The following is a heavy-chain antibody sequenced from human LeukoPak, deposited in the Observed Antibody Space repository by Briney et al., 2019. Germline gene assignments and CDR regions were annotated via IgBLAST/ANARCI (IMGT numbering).Heavy chain of an antibody. CDR2: ISSRGSSI. CDR3: AKDDRDYYDSSGPPFY. CDR1: GFTFSSYA. V-gene: IGHV3-48*04. D-gene: IGHD3-22*01. J-gene: IGHJ4*02. Sequence: PGGSLRLSCAASGFTFSSYAMSWVRQARGKGLEWLSYISSRGSSIYYADSVKGRFTISRDNAKNSLYLQMNSLRAEDTAVYYCAKDDRDYYDSSGPPFYWGQGTLVTVSS.